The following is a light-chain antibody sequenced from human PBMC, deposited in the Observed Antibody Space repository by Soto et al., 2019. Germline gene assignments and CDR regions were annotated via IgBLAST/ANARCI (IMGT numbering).Light chain of an antibody. CDR1: QSVSSN. J-gene: IGKJ1*01. V-gene: IGKV3-11*01. CDR3: QQRSNWPRT. CDR2: DAS. Sequence: EIVMTQSPATLSVARGERATLSCRASQSVSSNLAWYQQKPGQAPRLLIYDASNRATGIPARFSGSGSGTDFTLTISSLEPEDFAVYYCQQRSNWPRTFGQRTKVDI.